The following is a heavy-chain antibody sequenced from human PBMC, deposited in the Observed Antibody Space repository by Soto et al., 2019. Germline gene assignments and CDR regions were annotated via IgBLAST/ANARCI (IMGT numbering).Heavy chain of an antibody. Sequence: SVKVSCKASGGTFSSYTSRSVRQAPGQGLEWMGRIIPILGIANYAQKFQGRVTITADKSTSTAYMELSSLRSEDTAVYYCARDDNSKYYYYMDVWGKGTTVTVSS. D-gene: IGHD2-21*01. CDR2: IIPILGIA. J-gene: IGHJ6*03. CDR3: ARDDNSKYYYYMDV. V-gene: IGHV1-69*04. CDR1: GGTFSSYT.